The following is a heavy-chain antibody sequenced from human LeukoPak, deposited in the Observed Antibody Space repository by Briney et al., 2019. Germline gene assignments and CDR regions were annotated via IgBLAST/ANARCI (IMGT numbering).Heavy chain of an antibody. D-gene: IGHD6-13*01. CDR3: ARDRGIAAAGFGYGLDV. V-gene: IGHV4-59*01. J-gene: IGHJ6*02. CDR1: RGSLSSYY. Sequence: SETLSLTCTVSRGSLSSYYWSWIRQPPGKGLEWVGNIYYSGNTNYNPSLKSRVTISVDTSENRFSLKLTSVTAADTAVYYCARDRGIAAAGFGYGLDVWGQGTTVIVSS. CDR2: IYYSGNT.